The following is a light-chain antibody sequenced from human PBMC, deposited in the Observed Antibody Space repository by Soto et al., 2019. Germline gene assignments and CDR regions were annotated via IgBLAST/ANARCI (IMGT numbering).Light chain of an antibody. Sequence: QSALTQPASVSGSPGQSIAISCTGTSRDVGPYNYVSWYQQHPGKAPKLMIYEVTNRPSGVSNRFSGSKSGNTASLTISGLQAEDEADYYCCSFTGSDTYVFGTGTQPTVL. V-gene: IGLV2-14*01. CDR2: EVT. CDR1: SRDVGPYNY. J-gene: IGLJ1*01. CDR3: CSFTGSDTYV.